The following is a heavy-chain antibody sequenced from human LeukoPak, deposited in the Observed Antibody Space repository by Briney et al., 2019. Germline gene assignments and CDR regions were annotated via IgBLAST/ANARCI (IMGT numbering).Heavy chain of an antibody. CDR2: IYYSGST. CDR1: GGSISSSSYY. J-gene: IGHJ3*02. CDR3: ARGRVAAMASEEAFDI. V-gene: IGHV4-39*07. D-gene: IGHD2-15*01. Sequence: PSETLSLTCTVSGGSISSSSYYWGWIRQPPGKGLEWIGSIYYSGSTYYNPSLKSRVTISVDTSKNQFSLKLSSVTAADTAVYYCARGRVAAMASEEAFDIWGQGTMVTVSS.